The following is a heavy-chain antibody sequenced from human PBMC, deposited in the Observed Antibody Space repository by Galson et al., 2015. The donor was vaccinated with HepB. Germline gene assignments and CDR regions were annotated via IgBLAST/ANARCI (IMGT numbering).Heavy chain of an antibody. J-gene: IGHJ4*02. D-gene: IGHD4-17*01. CDR2: ISWNSGSI. Sequence: SLRLSCAASGFTFDDYALHWVRQAPGEGLEWVSSISWNSGSINYADSVKGRFIISRDNAKDSLYLQMNSLRLEDTAFYYCAKDRSPGHGDSLEYFDPWGQGTLVTVSS. V-gene: IGHV3-9*01. CDR3: AKDRSPGHGDSLEYFDP. CDR1: GFTFDDYA.